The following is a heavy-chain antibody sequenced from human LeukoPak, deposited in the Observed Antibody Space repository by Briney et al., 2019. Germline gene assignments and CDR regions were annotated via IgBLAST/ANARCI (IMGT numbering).Heavy chain of an antibody. CDR3: AREPSGSGGYDY. CDR2: ISPNSGGT. V-gene: IGHV1-2*02. J-gene: IGHJ4*02. Sequence: ASVKVSCKASGFTFSGYYMHWVRQAPGQGLEWMAWISPNSGGTNYVQKFQGRVTVTRDTSISTDYMEISGLTSDDTALYYCAREPSGSGGYDYWGRGTLVTVSS. D-gene: IGHD3-10*01. CDR1: GFTFSGYY.